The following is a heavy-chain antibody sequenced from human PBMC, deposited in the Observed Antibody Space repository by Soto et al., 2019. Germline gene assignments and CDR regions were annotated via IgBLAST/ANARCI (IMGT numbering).Heavy chain of an antibody. J-gene: IGHJ5*02. CDR3: ARDFGGILRFGES. V-gene: IGHV3-21*01. CDR2: IPRSTSYI. Sequence: DVQLVESGGGMVKPGGSLRLSCAASGFTFSTYNMNWVRQAPGKGLEWVSSIPRSTSYIFYADSVKGRFTISRDNAKNALYLQMNSLRAEDTAVYYCARDFGGILRFGESWGQGTLVTVSS. CDR1: GFTFSTYN. D-gene: IGHD3-10*01.